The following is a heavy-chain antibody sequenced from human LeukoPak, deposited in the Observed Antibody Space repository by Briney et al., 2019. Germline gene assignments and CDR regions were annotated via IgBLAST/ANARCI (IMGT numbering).Heavy chain of an antibody. CDR2: INPNSGGT. J-gene: IGHJ4*02. V-gene: IGHV1-2*06. CDR1: GYTFTGYY. Sequence: GASVKVSCKASGYTFTGYYMHWVRQAPGQGLEWMGRINPNSGGTNYAQKFQGRVTMTRDTSISTAYMELSRLRSDDTAVYYCARDDYYDSSGYYRVSSFDYWGQGTLVTASS. CDR3: ARDDYYDSSGYYRVSSFDY. D-gene: IGHD3-22*01.